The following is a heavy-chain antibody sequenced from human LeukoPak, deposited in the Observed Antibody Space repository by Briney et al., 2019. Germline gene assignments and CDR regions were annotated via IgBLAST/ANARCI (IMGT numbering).Heavy chain of an antibody. CDR1: GFTFSSYA. Sequence: GGSLRLSCAASGFTFSSYAMSWVRQAPGKGLEWVSAISGSGGSTYYADSVNGRFTISRDNSKNTLYLQMNSLRAEDTAVYYCAKASWYYYDSSAQRFFDYWGQGTLVTVSS. D-gene: IGHD3-22*01. CDR2: ISGSGGST. V-gene: IGHV3-23*01. J-gene: IGHJ4*02. CDR3: AKASWYYYDSSAQRFFDY.